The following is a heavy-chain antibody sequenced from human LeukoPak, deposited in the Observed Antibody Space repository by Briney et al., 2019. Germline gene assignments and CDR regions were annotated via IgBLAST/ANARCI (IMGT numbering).Heavy chain of an antibody. V-gene: IGHV3-23*01. CDR1: GFTFSSYG. J-gene: IGHJ4*02. CDR3: AKIGDSHYGSGSYYDYFDY. Sequence: GGTLRLSCAASGFTFSSYGMSWVRQAPGKGLEWVSTTSGSGGSTYYVDSVKGRFTISRDNSKNTLYLQMNSLRAEDTAVYYCAKIGDSHYGSGSYYDYFDYWGQGTLVTVSS. CDR2: TSGSGGST. D-gene: IGHD3-10*01.